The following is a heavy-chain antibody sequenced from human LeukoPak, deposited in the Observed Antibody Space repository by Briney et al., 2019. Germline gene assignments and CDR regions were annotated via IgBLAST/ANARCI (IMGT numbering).Heavy chain of an antibody. V-gene: IGHV4-59*01. CDR1: GGSISSYY. CDR3: AREPQQRGFDY. CDR2: IYYSGTT. Sequence: SETLSLTCTVSGGSISSYYWSWIRQPPGKGLEWIGYIYYSGTTNYNPSLKSRVTISVDTSKNQFSLKLSSVTAADTAVCFCAREPQQRGFDYWGQGTLVTVSS. J-gene: IGHJ4*02. D-gene: IGHD6-13*01.